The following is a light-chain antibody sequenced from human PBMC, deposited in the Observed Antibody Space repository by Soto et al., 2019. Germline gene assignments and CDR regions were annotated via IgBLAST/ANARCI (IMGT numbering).Light chain of an antibody. Sequence: DIQMTQSPSTLSGSVGDRVTITCRASQTISSWLAWYQQKPGKAPKLLIYKASTLKSGVPSRFSGSGSGTEFTLTISSLQPHDFETHYCQHYNSYSEAFGQGTQVDIX. CDR3: QHYNSYSEA. CDR2: KAS. J-gene: IGKJ1*01. V-gene: IGKV1-5*03. CDR1: QTISSW.